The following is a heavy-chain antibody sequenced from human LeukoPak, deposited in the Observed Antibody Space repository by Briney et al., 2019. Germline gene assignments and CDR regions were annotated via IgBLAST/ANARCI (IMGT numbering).Heavy chain of an antibody. CDR3: ARAPPYSYGYGFWFDP. V-gene: IGHV5-51*01. J-gene: IGHJ5*02. CDR2: IYPGDSDT. Sequence: GESRKISCKGSGYSFTSYWIGWVRQMPGKGLEWMGIIYPGDSDTRYSPSFQGQVTISADKSISTAYLQWSSLKASDTAMYYCARAPPYSYGYGFWFDPWGQGTLVTVSS. D-gene: IGHD5-18*01. CDR1: GYSFTSYW.